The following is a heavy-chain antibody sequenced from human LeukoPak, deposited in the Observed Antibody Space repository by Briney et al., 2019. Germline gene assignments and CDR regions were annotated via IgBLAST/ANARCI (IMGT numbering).Heavy chain of an antibody. CDR3: ARGVAGHCTNGVCYPLDY. D-gene: IGHD2-8*01. J-gene: IGHJ4*02. V-gene: IGHV3-74*01. CDR1: GFTFSSYW. Sequence: LAGGSLRLSCAASGFTFSSYWMHWVRQAPGKGLVWVSRINSDGSSTSYADSVKGRFTISRDNAKNTLYLQMNSLRAEDTAVYYCARGVAGHCTNGVCYPLDYWGQGTLVTVSS. CDR2: INSDGSST.